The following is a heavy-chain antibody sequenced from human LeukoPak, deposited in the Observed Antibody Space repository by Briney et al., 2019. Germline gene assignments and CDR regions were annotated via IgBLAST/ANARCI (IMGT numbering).Heavy chain of an antibody. V-gene: IGHV1-3*01. J-gene: IGHJ4*02. CDR2: INAGNGNT. CDR3: ARGVGYCSGGSCLRDLDY. CDR1: GYTFTSYA. D-gene: IGHD2-15*01. Sequence: GASVKVSCKASGYTFTSYAMHWVRQAPGQRLEWMGWINAGNGNTKYSQKFQGRVTITRDTSASTAYMGLSSLRSEDTAVYYCARGVGYCSGGSCLRDLDYWGQGTLVTVSS.